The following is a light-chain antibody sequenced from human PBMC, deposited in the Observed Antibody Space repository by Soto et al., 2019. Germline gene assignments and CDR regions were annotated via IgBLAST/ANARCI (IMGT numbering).Light chain of an antibody. CDR1: SSNIGAGYD. Sequence: QSVLTQPPSVSGAPGQRVTISCPGSSSNIGAGYDVHWYQQLPGTPPKLRIYGNRNRPSGVPDRFYGSKSGTSASLAITGLQAEDEADYYCQYYDSSLSGSVFGGGTKVTVL. J-gene: IGLJ2*01. CDR3: QYYDSSLSGSV. V-gene: IGLV1-40*01. CDR2: GNR.